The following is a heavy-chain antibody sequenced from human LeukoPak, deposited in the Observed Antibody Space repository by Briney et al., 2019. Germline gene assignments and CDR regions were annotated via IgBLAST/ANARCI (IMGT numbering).Heavy chain of an antibody. J-gene: IGHJ4*02. Sequence: PSETLSLTCTDSGGSISSGSYYWSWIRQPAGKGLEWIGRIYTSGSTNYNPSLKSRVTISVDTSKNQFSLKLSSVTAADTAVYYCARVRAARLYFDYWGQGTLVTVSS. CDR2: IYTSGST. D-gene: IGHD6-6*01. CDR1: GGSISSGSYY. CDR3: ARVRAARLYFDY. V-gene: IGHV4-61*02.